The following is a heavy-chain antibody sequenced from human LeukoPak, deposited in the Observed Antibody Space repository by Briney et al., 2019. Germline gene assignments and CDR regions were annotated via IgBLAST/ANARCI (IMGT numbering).Heavy chain of an antibody. J-gene: IGHJ4*02. CDR2: ISGSGGRT. CDR1: GFTFSNYA. V-gene: IGHV3-23*01. CDR3: AKEYYYGSGTYYNVDY. Sequence: GGSLRLSCASSGFTFSNYAMSWVRQAPGKGLECVSAISGSGGRTYYADAVKGRFALSRDNSKNRLYLQMDSLRAEDTAVYYCAKEYYYGSGTYYNVDYWGQGTLVTVSS. D-gene: IGHD3-10*01.